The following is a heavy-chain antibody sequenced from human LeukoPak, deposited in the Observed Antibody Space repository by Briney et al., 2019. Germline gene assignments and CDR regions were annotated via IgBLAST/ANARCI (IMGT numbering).Heavy chain of an antibody. CDR1: GYTFTSYS. V-gene: IGHV1-46*01. CDR3: ARARDGDYALV. D-gene: IGHD4-17*01. J-gene: IGHJ4*02. CDR2: INPSGGST. Sequence: ASVKVSCKASGYTFTSYSINWVRQAPGQGLEWMGIINPSGGSTTYAQKFQGRVTMTRNTSISTAYMELSSLRSEDTAVYYCARARDGDYALVWGQGTLVTVSS.